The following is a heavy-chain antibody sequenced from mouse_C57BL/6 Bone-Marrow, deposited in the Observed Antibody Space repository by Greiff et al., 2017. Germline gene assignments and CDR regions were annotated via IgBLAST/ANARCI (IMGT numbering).Heavy chain of an antibody. V-gene: IGHV1-18*01. Sequence: EVHLVESGPELVKPGASVKIPCKASGYTFTDYNMDWVKQSHGKSLEWIGDINPNNGGTIYNQKFKGKATLTVDKSSSTAYMELRSLTSEDTAVYYCARWGDEGYYAMDYWGQGTSVTVSS. J-gene: IGHJ4*01. CDR2: INPNNGGT. CDR3: ARWGDEGYYAMDY. CDR1: GYTFTDYN.